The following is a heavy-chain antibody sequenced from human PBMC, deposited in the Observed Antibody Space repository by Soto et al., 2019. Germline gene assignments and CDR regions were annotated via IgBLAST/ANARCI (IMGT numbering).Heavy chain of an antibody. CDR2: IHHREST. V-gene: IGHV4-4*02. J-gene: IGHJ6*02. D-gene: IGHD2-15*01. CDR3: GCRVEDISYDNYAMDV. Sequence: SETLSLTCAVSGGSVRSNNWWFWVRQPPGKGLKWIGEIHHRESTNLNPSLKSRVTISVNRSKNEFSLKVKSVTAADTAVYYCGCRVEDISYDNYAMDVWGQGTTVTVSS. CDR1: GGSVRSNNW.